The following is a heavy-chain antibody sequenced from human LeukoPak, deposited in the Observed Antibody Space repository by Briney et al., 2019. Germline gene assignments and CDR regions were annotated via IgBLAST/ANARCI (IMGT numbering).Heavy chain of an antibody. J-gene: IGHJ4*02. Sequence: PGGSLRLSCAASGFTFDDYAMHWVRQAPGKGLEWVSGISWNSGSIGYADSVKGRFTISRDNAKNSLYLQMNSLRAEDMALYYCAKAHGSGSYYTLDYWGQGTLVTVSS. CDR2: ISWNSGSI. D-gene: IGHD3-10*01. V-gene: IGHV3-9*03. CDR3: AKAHGSGSYYTLDY. CDR1: GFTFDDYA.